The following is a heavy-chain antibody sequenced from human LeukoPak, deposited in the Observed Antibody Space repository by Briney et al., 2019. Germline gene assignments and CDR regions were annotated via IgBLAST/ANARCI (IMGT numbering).Heavy chain of an antibody. CDR2: ISGSGGSP. D-gene: IGHD5-18*01. CDR1: GFTFSSYA. J-gene: IGHJ4*02. CDR3: ANQRGYSYGYYFDY. V-gene: IGHV3-23*01. Sequence: GGSLRLSCAASGFTFSSYAMSWVRQAPGKGLEWVSAISGSGGSPYYADSVKGRFTISRDNSKNTLYLQMNSLRAEDTAVYYCANQRGYSYGYYFDYWGQGTLVTVSS.